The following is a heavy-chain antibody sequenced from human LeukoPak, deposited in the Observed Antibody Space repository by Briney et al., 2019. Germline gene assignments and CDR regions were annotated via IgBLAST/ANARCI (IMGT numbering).Heavy chain of an antibody. V-gene: IGHV3-33*01. CDR2: IWYDGSNK. CDR3: ARDCSSTSCYTGIAGMDV. J-gene: IGHJ6*02. CDR1: GFTFSSYG. Sequence: GGSLRLSCAASGFTFSSYGMHWVRQAPGKGLEWVAVIWYDGSNKYYADSVKGRFTISRDNSKNTLYLQMNSLRAEDTAVYYCARDCSSTSCYTGIAGMDVWGQGTTVTVSS. D-gene: IGHD2-2*02.